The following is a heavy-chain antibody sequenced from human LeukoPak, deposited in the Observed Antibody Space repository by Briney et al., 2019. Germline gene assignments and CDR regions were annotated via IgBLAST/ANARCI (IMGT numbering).Heavy chain of an antibody. CDR2: IIPILGIA. CDR1: GYTFTGYY. D-gene: IGHD1-26*01. J-gene: IGHJ4*02. Sequence: GASVKVSCKASGYTFTGYYMHWVRQAPGQGLEWMGRIIPILGIANYAQKFQGRVTITADKSTSTAYMELSSLRSEDTAVYYCARAFVVDQVGATSGIDYWGQGTLVTVSS. V-gene: IGHV1-69*04. CDR3: ARAFVVDQVGATSGIDY.